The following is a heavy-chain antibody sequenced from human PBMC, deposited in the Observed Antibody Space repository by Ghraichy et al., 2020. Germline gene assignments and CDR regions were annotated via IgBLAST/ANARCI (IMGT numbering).Heavy chain of an antibody. Sequence: GGSLRLSCAASKFTFSSYAMHWVRQAPGKGLEWVAVISYDGNNKYYADSVKGRFTISRDNSKNTLYLQVNSLRTEDTAVYYCTREGDWVEYFDSWGQGTLVTVSS. CDR2: ISYDGNNK. CDR3: TREGDWVEYFDS. V-gene: IGHV3-30-3*01. CDR1: KFTFSSYA. J-gene: IGHJ4*02. D-gene: IGHD3-9*01.